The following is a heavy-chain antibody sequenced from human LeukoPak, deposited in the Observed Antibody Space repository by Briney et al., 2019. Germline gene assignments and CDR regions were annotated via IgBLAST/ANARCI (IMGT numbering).Heavy chain of an antibody. Sequence: SETLSLTCTVSGGSISSSSYYWGWIRQPPGKGLEWIGSIYYSGSTYYNPSLKSRVTISVDTSKNQFSLKLSSVTAADTAVYYCARLSDFWSGYTHDAFDIWGQGTMVTVSS. CDR1: GGSISSSSYY. V-gene: IGHV4-39*01. CDR2: IYYSGST. D-gene: IGHD3-3*01. J-gene: IGHJ3*02. CDR3: ARLSDFWSGYTHDAFDI.